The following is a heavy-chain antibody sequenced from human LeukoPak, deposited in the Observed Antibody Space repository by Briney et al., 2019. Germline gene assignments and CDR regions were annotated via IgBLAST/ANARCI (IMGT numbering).Heavy chain of an antibody. CDR2: ISSSSSTI. CDR1: GFTFSDYY. J-gene: IGHJ4*02. Sequence: GGSLRLSCAASGFTFSDYYMSWIRQAPGKGLEWVSYISSSSSTIYYADSVRGRFTISRDNARNSLYLQMNSLRAEDTAVYYCARVLSTITAGRATSDYWGQGTLVTVSS. V-gene: IGHV3-11*04. D-gene: IGHD4-11*01. CDR3: ARVLSTITAGRATSDY.